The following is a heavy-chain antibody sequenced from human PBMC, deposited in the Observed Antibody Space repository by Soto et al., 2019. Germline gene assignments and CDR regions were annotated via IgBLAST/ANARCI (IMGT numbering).Heavy chain of an antibody. Sequence: LSLTCTVSGGSISSYYWSWIRQPPGKGLEWIGYIYYSGSTNYNPSLKSRVTISVDTSKNQFSLKLSSVTAADTAVYYCAREPWVSNGNYFDYWGQGTLVTVSS. J-gene: IGHJ4*02. CDR1: GGSISSYY. CDR3: AREPWVSNGNYFDY. V-gene: IGHV4-59*01. CDR2: IYYSGST. D-gene: IGHD2-8*01.